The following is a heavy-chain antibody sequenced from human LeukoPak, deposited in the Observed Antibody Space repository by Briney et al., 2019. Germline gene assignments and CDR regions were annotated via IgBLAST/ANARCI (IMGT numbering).Heavy chain of an antibody. Sequence: SETLSVTCAVYGGSFSGYYWSWIRQPPGKGLEWIGEINHSGSTNYNPSLKSRVTISVDTSKNQFSLKLSSVTAADTAVYYCAIVQLWFGTRTFVYWGQGTLVTVSS. CDR3: AIVQLWFGTRTFVY. CDR2: INHSGST. V-gene: IGHV4-34*01. D-gene: IGHD3-10*01. J-gene: IGHJ4*02. CDR1: GGSFSGYY.